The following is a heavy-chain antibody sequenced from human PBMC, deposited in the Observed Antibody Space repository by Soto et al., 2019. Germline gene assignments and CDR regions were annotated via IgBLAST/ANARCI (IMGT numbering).Heavy chain of an antibody. CDR3: ARQAGAANYYFDY. Sequence: PGESLKISWKCSDYGFAVYWIALVRQMPGKGLGCMGVIYPIYSDTRYSPSFQGQVTISADKSISTAYLQWTSLKASDTAMYYCARQAGAANYYFDYWGQGTLVTVSS. D-gene: IGHD1-1*01. CDR2: IYPIYSDT. V-gene: IGHV5-51*01. CDR1: DYGFAVYW. J-gene: IGHJ4*02.